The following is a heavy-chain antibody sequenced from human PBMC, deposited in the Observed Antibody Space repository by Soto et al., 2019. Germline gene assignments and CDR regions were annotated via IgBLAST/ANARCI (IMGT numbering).Heavy chain of an antibody. J-gene: IGHJ6*03. CDR1: GFTFSTYA. CDR2: IRSDGTLT. CDR3: ARKHTYYYYRHV. Sequence: GGSLRLSCAASGFTFSTYAMHWVRQAPGKGLEFVSAIRSDGTLTYYANSVRGRFTISRDNSKNTLSLQMDSLTSEDLAVYYCARKHTYYYYRHVWGKGTTVTVSS. V-gene: IGHV3-64*01.